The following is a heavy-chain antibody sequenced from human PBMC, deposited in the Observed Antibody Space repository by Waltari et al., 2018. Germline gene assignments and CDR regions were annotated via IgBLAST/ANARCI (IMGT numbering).Heavy chain of an antibody. V-gene: IGHV3-30-3*01. CDR1: GFTFTHYS. CDR3: AREGQLGKTYYYYYGMDV. J-gene: IGHJ6*02. Sequence: QVQLVESGGGVVQPGRSLRLSCAASGFTFTHYSLHWVRQAPGKGLEWVALISYDGSNKYYADSVKGRFTISRDNSKNTLYLQMISLRADDTAVYYCAREGQLGKTYYYYYGMDVWGQGTTVTVSS. D-gene: IGHD7-27*01. CDR2: ISYDGSNK.